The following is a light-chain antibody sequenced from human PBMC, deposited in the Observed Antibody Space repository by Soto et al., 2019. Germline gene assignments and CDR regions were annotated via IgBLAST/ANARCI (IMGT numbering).Light chain of an antibody. CDR3: QQYTNYPWT. V-gene: IGKV1-5*03. J-gene: IGKJ1*01. Sequence: DIQMTQSPSTLSASVGDRATITCRASQSIRYALAWFHQKPGKAPRLLIYEASRLESGLPSRISGSGSGTEFTLTISRLQPDDFATYYCQQYTNYPWTFGQGTKVEIK. CDR1: QSIRYA. CDR2: EAS.